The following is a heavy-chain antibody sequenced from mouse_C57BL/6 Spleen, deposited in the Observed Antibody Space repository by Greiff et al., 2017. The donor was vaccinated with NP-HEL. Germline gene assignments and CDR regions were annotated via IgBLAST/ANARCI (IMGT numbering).Heavy chain of an antibody. V-gene: IGHV5-17*01. CDR1: GFTFSDYG. D-gene: IGHD1-1*01. CDR3: ARGNYYGSSYAMDY. Sequence: EVQVVESGGGLVKPGGSLKLSCAASGFTFSDYGMHWVRQAPEKGLEWVAYISSGSSTIYYADTVKGRFPISRDNAKNTLFLQMTSLRSEDTAMYYCARGNYYGSSYAMDYWGQGTSVTVSS. CDR2: ISSGSSTI. J-gene: IGHJ4*01.